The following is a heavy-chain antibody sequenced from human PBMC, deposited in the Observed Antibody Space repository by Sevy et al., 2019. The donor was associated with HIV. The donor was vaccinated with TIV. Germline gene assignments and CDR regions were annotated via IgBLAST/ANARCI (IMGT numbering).Heavy chain of an antibody. V-gene: IGHV1-69*02. CDR1: GGTLNSYT. J-gene: IGHJ6*02. D-gene: IGHD1-26*01. CDR2: IIPIPGIP. CDR3: ARPSCPAGATTLSLYGMDV. Sequence: ASVQVSCKASGGTLNSYTITWVRQAPGQGLEWVGRIIPIPGIPNSEQKFQGRVTITADKSTSTVDMELTSLTSEDTAVYYCARPSCPAGATTLSLYGMDVWGQGTTVTVSS.